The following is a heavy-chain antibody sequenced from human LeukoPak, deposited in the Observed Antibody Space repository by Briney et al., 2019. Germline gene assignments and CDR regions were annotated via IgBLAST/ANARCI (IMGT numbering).Heavy chain of an antibody. CDR2: IYYSGST. CDR3: ARQVVVVGVAARDRYYMDV. CDR1: GGSISSGGYY. V-gene: IGHV4-31*03. J-gene: IGHJ6*03. D-gene: IGHD2-15*01. Sequence: SQTLSLTCTVSGGSISSGGYYWSWIRQHPGKGLEWIGYIYYSGSTYYNPSLKSRVTISVDTSKNQFSLKLSSVTAADTAVYYCARQVVVVGVAARDRYYMDVWGKGTTVTVSS.